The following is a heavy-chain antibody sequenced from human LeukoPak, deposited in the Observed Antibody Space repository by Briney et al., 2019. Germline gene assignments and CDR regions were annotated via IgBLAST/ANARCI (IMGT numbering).Heavy chain of an antibody. CDR3: ARHPPRLRYFDWLSGFDP. CDR1: GYSFTSYW. J-gene: IGHJ5*02. CDR2: IYPGDSDT. D-gene: IGHD3-9*01. V-gene: IGHV5-51*01. Sequence: GESLKISCKGSGYSFTSYWIGWVRQMPGKGLEWMGIIYPGDSDTRYSPSFQGQVTISADKSISTAYLQWSSLKASDTAMYYCARHPPRLRYFDWLSGFDPWDQGTLVTVSS.